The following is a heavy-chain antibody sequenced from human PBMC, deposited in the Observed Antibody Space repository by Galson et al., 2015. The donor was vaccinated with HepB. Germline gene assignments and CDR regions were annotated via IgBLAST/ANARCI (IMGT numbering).Heavy chain of an antibody. CDR1: GYTFTSYA. V-gene: IGHV1-3*01. CDR2: INAGNGNT. D-gene: IGHD3-9*01. Sequence: SVKVSCKASGYTFTSYAMHWVRQAPGQRLEWMGWINAGNGNTKYSRKFQGKVTITRDTSASTAYMELSSLRSEDTAVYYCARDFDWLLSFDYWGQGTLVTVSS. CDR3: ARDFDWLLSFDY. J-gene: IGHJ4*02.